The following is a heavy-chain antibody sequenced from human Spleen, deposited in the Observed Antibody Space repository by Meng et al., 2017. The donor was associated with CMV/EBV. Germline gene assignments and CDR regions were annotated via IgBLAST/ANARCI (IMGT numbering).Heavy chain of an antibody. CDR3: AKGGEVF. Sequence: GESLKISCAASGFTFSSYSMNWVRQAPGKGLEWVSAISGSGGSAYYADSVKGRFTISRDNSKNTLYLQMNSLRADDTAVYYCAKGGEVFRGQGALVTVSS. J-gene: IGHJ4*02. D-gene: IGHD2-21*01. V-gene: IGHV3-23*01. CDR2: ISGSGGSA. CDR1: GFTFSSYS.